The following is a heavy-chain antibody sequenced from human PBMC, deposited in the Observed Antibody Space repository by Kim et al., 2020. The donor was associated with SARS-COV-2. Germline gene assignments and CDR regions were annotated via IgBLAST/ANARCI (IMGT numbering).Heavy chain of an antibody. J-gene: IGHJ6*02. CDR1: RFTFSSYW. V-gene: IGHV3-7*01. CDR2: IKQDGSEK. Sequence: GGSLRLSCAASRFTFSSYWMSWVRQAPGKGLEWVANIKQDGSEKYYVDSVKGRFTISRDNAKNSLYLQMNSLRAEDTAVYYCARDPSYSYGSGSPLLVWGQGTTVTVSS. D-gene: IGHD3-10*01. CDR3: ARDPSYSYGSGSPLLV.